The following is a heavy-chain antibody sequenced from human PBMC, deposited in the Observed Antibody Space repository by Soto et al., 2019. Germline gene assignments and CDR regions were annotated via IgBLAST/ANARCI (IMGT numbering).Heavy chain of an antibody. CDR1: GYTFTNFG. J-gene: IGHJ4*02. CDR3: ARGGTPLDY. D-gene: IGHD3-16*01. CDR2: ISAYNGNT. Sequence: QVQLVQSGAEVKKPGASVKVSCKASGYTFTNFGISWVRQAPGQGLEWMGWISAYNGNTNYAQKFQGRVTMTTDTSTSTDYMEVRSLRFADTAVYYCARGGTPLDYWGQGTLVTVSS. V-gene: IGHV1-18*01.